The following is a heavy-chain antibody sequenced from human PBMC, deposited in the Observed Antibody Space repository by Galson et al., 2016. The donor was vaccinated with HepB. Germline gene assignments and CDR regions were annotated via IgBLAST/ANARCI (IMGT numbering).Heavy chain of an antibody. CDR3: TCGRSPGAY. D-gene: IGHD3-16*02. CDR2: IYSGGST. J-gene: IGHJ4*02. CDR1: GFTVSNNY. V-gene: IGHV3-53*01. Sequence: SLRLSCAASGFTVSNNYMSWVRQAPGKGLEWVSLIYSGGSTSYADSVKGRFTISRDHFKNTLYLQMNSLGAEDTAVYFCTCGRSPGAYWGQGTLVTVSS.